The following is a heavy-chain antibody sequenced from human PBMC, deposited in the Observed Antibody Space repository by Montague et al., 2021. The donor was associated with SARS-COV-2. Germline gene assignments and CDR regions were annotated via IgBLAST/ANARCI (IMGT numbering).Heavy chain of an antibody. CDR2: RRNKIGSFAT. CDR1: GFVFDDLY. J-gene: IGHJ5*02. Sequence: SLRLSCAASGFVFDDLYMGWVRQAPGKGLEWVGHRRNKIGSFATDYAASVRGRYTISRDESKSILYLQMNSLKNEDTAVYFCVRERWYRFDAWGQGTLVTVSS. V-gene: IGHV3-72*01. D-gene: IGHD4-23*01. CDR3: VRERWYRFDA.